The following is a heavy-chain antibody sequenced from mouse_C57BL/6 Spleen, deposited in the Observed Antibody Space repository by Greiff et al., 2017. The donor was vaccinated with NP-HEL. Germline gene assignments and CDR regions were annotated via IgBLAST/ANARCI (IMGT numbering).Heavy chain of an antibody. D-gene: IGHD2-2*01. CDR1: GYTFTDYY. V-gene: IGHV1-19*01. Sequence: VHVKQSGPVLVKPGASVKMSCKASGYTFTDYYMNWVKQSHGKSLEWIGVINPYNGGTSYNQKFKGKATLTVDKSSSTAYMELKSLTSEDSAVYYCARSYGSYAMDYWGQGTSVTVSS. CDR2: INPYNGGT. CDR3: ARSYGSYAMDY. J-gene: IGHJ4*01.